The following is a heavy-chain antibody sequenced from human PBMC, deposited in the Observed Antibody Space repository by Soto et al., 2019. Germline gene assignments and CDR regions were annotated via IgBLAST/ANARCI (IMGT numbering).Heavy chain of an antibody. CDR2: ISDSGGST. V-gene: IGHV3-23*01. D-gene: IGHD3-10*01. Sequence: GGSLRLSCAASGFTFSSYAMSWVRQAPGKGLEWVSGISDSGGSTYYADSVKGRFTISRDNSKNTLYLQMNSLRAEDTAVYYCAKGTYYYGSAPYYFVYLGQGTLVTISS. CDR1: GFTFSSYA. CDR3: AKGTYYYGSAPYYFVY. J-gene: IGHJ4*02.